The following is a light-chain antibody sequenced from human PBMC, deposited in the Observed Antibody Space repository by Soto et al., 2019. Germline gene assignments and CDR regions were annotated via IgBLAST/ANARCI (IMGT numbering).Light chain of an antibody. CDR2: AAS. CDR1: QAISTW. CDR3: QQGNSFPRT. J-gene: IGKJ1*01. Sequence: DIQMTQSPSSVSASVGDRVTITCRASQAISTWLAWYQQKPGKAPKLLIYAASNLQTGVPSRFSGSGSGTGFTLTISSLQPEDFSSYYCQQGNSFPRTFGQGTKVEIK. V-gene: IGKV1D-12*01.